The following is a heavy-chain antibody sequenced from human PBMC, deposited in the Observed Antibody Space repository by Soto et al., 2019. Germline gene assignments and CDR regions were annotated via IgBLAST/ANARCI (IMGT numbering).Heavy chain of an antibody. CDR2: IIPIFGTA. Sequence: QVQLVQSGAEVKKPGSSVKVSCKASGGTFSSYAISWVRQDPGQGLEWMGGIIPIFGTANYAQKFQGRVTITADESTSTAYMELSSLRSEDTAVYYCARGGIVGATGYYYGMDVWGQGTTVTVSS. V-gene: IGHV1-69*12. CDR3: ARGGIVGATGYYYGMDV. CDR1: GGTFSSYA. J-gene: IGHJ6*02. D-gene: IGHD1-26*01.